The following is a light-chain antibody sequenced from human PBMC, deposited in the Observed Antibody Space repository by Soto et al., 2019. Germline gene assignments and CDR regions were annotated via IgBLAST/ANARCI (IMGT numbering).Light chain of an antibody. CDR3: QQRSNWPVT. CDR1: QSVSSY. J-gene: IGKJ1*01. V-gene: IGKV3-11*01. CDR2: DAS. Sequence: EIVLTQSPATLSLSPGEGASLSCRASQSVSSYLAWYQQKPGQAPRLLIYDASNRATGIPARFSGSGSGTDFTLIISSLEPEDFAVYYCQQRSNWPVTFGLGTKVEV.